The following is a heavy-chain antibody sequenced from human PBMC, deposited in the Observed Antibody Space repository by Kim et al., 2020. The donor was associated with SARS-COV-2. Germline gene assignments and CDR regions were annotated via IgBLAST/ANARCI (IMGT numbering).Heavy chain of an antibody. Sequence: SETLSLTCAVYGGSFSGYYWSWIRQPPGKGLEWIGEINHSGSTNYNPSLKSRVTISVDTSKNQFSLKLSSVTAADTAVYYCARGPHMWDLPSRFRFDPWG. V-gene: IGHV4-34*01. CDR1: GGSFSGYY. CDR3: ARGPHMWDLPSRFRFDP. CDR2: INHSGST. D-gene: IGHD1-26*01. J-gene: IGHJ5*02.